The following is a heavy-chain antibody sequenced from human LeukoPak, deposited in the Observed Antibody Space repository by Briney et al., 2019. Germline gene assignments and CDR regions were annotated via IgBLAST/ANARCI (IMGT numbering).Heavy chain of an antibody. Sequence: ASVQVSCKTSGYTFTGYYMHWVRQAPGQGLEWMGWINPNSGGTNYAQKFQGRVTMTRDTSISTAYMELSRLRSDDTAVYYCARDRAVVVVAAILSYWGQGTLVTVSS. J-gene: IGHJ4*02. V-gene: IGHV1-2*02. CDR2: INPNSGGT. CDR1: GYTFTGYY. D-gene: IGHD2-15*01. CDR3: ARDRAVVVVAAILSY.